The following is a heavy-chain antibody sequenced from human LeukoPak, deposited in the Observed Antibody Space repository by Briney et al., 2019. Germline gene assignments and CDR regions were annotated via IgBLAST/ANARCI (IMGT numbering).Heavy chain of an antibody. V-gene: IGHV3-30*18. D-gene: IGHD3-9*01. CDR3: AKDFRARGYFDWLFQH. CDR2: ISYEGSNK. CDR1: GFTFSSYG. J-gene: IGHJ1*01. Sequence: PGRSLRLSCAASGFTFSSYGMHWVRQAPGKGLEWVAVISYEGSNKYYADSVKGRFTTSRDNSKNTLYLQMNSLRAEDTAVYYCAKDFRARGYFDWLFQHWGQGTLVTVSS.